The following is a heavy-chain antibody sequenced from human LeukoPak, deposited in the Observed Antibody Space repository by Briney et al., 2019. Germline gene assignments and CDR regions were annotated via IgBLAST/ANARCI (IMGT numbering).Heavy chain of an antibody. V-gene: IGHV4-61*02. CDR1: GGSISSGSYY. D-gene: IGHD3-16*01. CDR3: ARSYAVTLYYFDY. J-gene: IGHJ4*02. Sequence: SSETLSLTCTVSGGSISSGSYYLSWIRQPAGKGLEWIGRIYTSGSTNYNPSLKSRVTISVDTSKNQFSLKLSSVTAADTAVYYCARSYAVTLYYFDYWGQGTLVTVSS. CDR2: IYTSGST.